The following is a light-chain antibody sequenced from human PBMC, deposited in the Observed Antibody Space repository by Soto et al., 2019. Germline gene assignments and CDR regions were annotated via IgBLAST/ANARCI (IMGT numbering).Light chain of an antibody. CDR2: DAS. CDR1: QSISDN. Sequence: EIVLTQSPATLSLSPWERATLSCRASQSISDNLAWYQQKPGQPPRLLIYDASNRATGIPTRFSGSGSGTDFTLTISSRQPADFAVYYCQRRSNWPGAFGQGTRLEIK. V-gene: IGKV3-11*01. CDR3: QRRSNWPGA. J-gene: IGKJ5*01.